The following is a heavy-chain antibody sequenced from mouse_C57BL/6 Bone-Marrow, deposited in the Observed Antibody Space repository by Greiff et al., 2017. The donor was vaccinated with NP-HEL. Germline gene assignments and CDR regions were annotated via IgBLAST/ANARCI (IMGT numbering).Heavy chain of an antibody. CDR1: GYTFTSYW. J-gene: IGHJ3*01. CDR2: IDPSDSYT. CDR3: ARAPYYYGSSSFGY. V-gene: IGHV1-59*01. D-gene: IGHD1-1*01. Sequence: QVQLQQPGAELVRPGTSVKLSCKASGYTFTSYWMHWVKQRPGQGLEWIGVIDPSDSYTNYNQKFKGKATLTVDTSSSTAYMQLSSLTSEDSAVYYCARAPYYYGSSSFGYWGQGTLVTVSA.